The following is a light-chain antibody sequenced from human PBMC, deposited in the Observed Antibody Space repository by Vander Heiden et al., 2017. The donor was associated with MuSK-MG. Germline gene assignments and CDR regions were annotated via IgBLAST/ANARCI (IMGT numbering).Light chain of an antibody. CDR3: QQDNNWPST. Sequence: EIVMTQSPATLSVSPGERATLSCRASQSVSSNLAWYQQKPGQAPRLLIYGASTRATGIPARFSGSGSGTDFTLTISSLQSEDFAVYYCQQDNNWPSTFGQGTKVEIK. V-gene: IGKV3-15*01. J-gene: IGKJ1*01. CDR2: GAS. CDR1: QSVSSN.